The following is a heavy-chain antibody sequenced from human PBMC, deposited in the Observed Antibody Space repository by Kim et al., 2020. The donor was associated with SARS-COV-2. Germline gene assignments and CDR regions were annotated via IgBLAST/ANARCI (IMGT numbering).Heavy chain of an antibody. CDR2: ISNDDGGI. J-gene: IGHJ5*01. D-gene: IGHD2-8*01. CDR3: VRSGRPGILYPSLESWF. Sequence: GGSLRLSCVAFGFTFSDYRMNWVRQAPGKGLEWLSFISNDDGGIYSADSVRGRFTVSLYDANNSLYLQMNILTVDDTAVYYCVRSGRPGILYPSLESWF. V-gene: IGHV3-48*01. CDR1: GFTFSDYR.